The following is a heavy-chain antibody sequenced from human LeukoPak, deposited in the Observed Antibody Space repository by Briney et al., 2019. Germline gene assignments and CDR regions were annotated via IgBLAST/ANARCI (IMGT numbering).Heavy chain of an antibody. CDR3: ARARSSYGYGDAFDI. Sequence: QAGGSLRLSCAASAFTFSSYWMSWVRQAPGKGLEWVAIIKQDGSEKYYVDSVKGRFTISRDNSKNTLYLQMNSLRAEDTAVYYCARARSSYGYGDAFDIWGQGTMVTVSS. V-gene: IGHV3-7*01. CDR1: AFTFSSYW. CDR2: IKQDGSEK. J-gene: IGHJ3*02. D-gene: IGHD5-18*01.